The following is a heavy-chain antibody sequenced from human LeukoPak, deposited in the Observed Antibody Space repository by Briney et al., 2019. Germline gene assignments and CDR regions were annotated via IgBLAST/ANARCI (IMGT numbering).Heavy chain of an antibody. CDR3: ARKGDGAFDI. CDR2: IGTIGDT. Sequence: GGSLRLSCAASGFTFSSYGMSWVRQDTGKGLEWVSAIGTIGDTYYTGSVKGRFTISRENAKNSLYLQMNSLRAGDTAAYYCARKGDGAFDIWGQGTMVTVSS. V-gene: IGHV3-13*01. CDR1: GFTFSSYG. J-gene: IGHJ3*02. D-gene: IGHD3-16*01.